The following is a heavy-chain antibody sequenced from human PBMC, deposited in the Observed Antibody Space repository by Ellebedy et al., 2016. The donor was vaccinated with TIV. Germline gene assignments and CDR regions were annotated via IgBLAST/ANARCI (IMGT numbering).Heavy chain of an antibody. J-gene: IGHJ3*02. CDR1: GSTASNNS. CDR2: ISSTGTTI. V-gene: IGHV3-48*04. Sequence: PGGSLRPSCPPSGSTASNNSMKWVRQAQGTGLEWVSYISSTGTTIDYADSVKGRFTISRDNAKISLYLQMNSLTAEDTTVYYCASGAYDIWGQGTMVTV. CDR3: ASGAYDI.